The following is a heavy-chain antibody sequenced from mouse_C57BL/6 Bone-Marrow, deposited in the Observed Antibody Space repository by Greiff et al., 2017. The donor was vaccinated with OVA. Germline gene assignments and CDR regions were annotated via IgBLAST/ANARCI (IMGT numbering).Heavy chain of an antibody. Sequence: EVQLQQSGPELVKPGASVKIPCKASGYTFTDYNMDWVKQSHGKSLEWIGDINPNNGGTIYNQKFKGKATLTVDKSSSTAYMELRSLTSEDTAVYYCARSPDYGSSSYYYAMDYWGQGTSVTVSS. V-gene: IGHV1-18*01. J-gene: IGHJ4*01. CDR3: ARSPDYGSSSYYYAMDY. CDR2: INPNNGGT. D-gene: IGHD1-1*01. CDR1: GYTFTDYN.